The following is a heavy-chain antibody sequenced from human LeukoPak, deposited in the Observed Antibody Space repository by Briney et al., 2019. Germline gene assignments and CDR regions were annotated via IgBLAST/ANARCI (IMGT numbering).Heavy chain of an antibody. CDR2: INPNSGGT. CDR3: ARDYYGSGSYYQLGY. CDR1: GYTFTGYY. Sequence: GVSVKVSCKASGYTFTGYYLHWVRQAPGQGLEWMGWINPNSGGTKYAQKFQGRVTMTKDTSISTAYMDLSRLRSDDTAVYYCARDYYGSGSYYQLGYWGQGTLVTVS. J-gene: IGHJ4*02. V-gene: IGHV1-2*02. D-gene: IGHD3-10*01.